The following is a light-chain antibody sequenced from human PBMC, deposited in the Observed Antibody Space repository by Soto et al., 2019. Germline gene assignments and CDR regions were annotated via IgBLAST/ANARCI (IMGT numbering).Light chain of an antibody. CDR1: QSVLYSSNNKNY. J-gene: IGKJ4*01. Sequence: DIVMAQSPDSLAVSLGERATINCKSSQSVLYSSNNKNYLAWYQQKPGQPPKLLIYWASTRESGVPDRFSGSGSGADLTLTISSLQAEDVAVYYCQQYYSTPRTFGGGTKVEIK. V-gene: IGKV4-1*01. CDR2: WAS. CDR3: QQYYSTPRT.